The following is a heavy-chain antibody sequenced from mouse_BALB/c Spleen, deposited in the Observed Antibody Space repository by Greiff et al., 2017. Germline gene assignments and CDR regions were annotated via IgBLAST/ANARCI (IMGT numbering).Heavy chain of an antibody. J-gene: IGHJ2*01. CDR1: GYTFTSYW. V-gene: IGHV1-69*02. CDR2: IDPSDSET. CDR3: ARNSYFDY. Sequence: QVQLQQPGAELVKPGAPVKLSCKASGYTFTSYWMNWVKQRPGRGLEWIGRIDPSDSETHYNQKFKDKATLTVDKSSSTAYIQLSSLTSEDSAVYYCARNSYFDYWGQGTTLTVSS.